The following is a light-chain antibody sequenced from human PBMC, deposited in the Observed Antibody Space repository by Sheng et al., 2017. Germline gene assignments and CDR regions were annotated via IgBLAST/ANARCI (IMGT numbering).Light chain of an antibody. V-gene: IGKV2-30*01. Sequence: DVVMTQSPLSLPVTLGQPASISCRSSRGLVFSDGNTYLNWYLQRPGQSPRRLIYQVSIRDSGVPDRFSGSGSGTEFTLKISRVEAEDVGVYFCMQGSQWPWTFGQGTTVDVK. CDR1: RGLVFSDGNTY. CDR3: MQGSQWPWT. J-gene: IGKJ1*01. CDR2: QVS.